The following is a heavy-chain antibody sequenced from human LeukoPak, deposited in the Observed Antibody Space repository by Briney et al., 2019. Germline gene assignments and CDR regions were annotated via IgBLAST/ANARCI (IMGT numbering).Heavy chain of an antibody. CDR3: ATLDNSFDH. J-gene: IGHJ5*02. V-gene: IGHV4-30-4*01. CDR1: GASISGSDYN. CDR2: IFYSGTI. Sequence: SETLSLTCNVSGASISGSDYNWRWLRQPPGKGLEWIASIFYSGTIYNNPSLKSRTLISVDTSKNQFSLRLTSVTAADTAVYFCATLDNSFDHWGQGTLVTVSS.